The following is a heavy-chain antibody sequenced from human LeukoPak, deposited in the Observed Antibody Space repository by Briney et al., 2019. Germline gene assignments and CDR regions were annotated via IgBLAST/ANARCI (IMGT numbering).Heavy chain of an antibody. CDR2: IYYSGST. Sequence: KPSETLSLTCTVSGGSISSYYWSWIRQPPGKGLEWIGYIYYSGSTNYNPSLKSRVTISVDTSKNQFSLKLSSVTAADTAVYYCARDVGAAAGMDVWGKGTTVTISS. J-gene: IGHJ6*04. D-gene: IGHD6-13*01. CDR3: ARDVGAAAGMDV. CDR1: GGSISSYY. V-gene: IGHV4-59*01.